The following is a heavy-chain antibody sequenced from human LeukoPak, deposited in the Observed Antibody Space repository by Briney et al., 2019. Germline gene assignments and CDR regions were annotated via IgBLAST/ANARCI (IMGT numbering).Heavy chain of an antibody. CDR2: ISSYGDKT. D-gene: IGHD6-13*01. CDR3: VKDLYKGDTSSWYYFDY. CDR1: GFTFSYSA. V-gene: IGHV3-64D*06. J-gene: IGHJ4*02. Sequence: PGRSLRLSCAASGFTFSYSALHWVRQAPGKGPEYVSVISSYGDKTYYADSVKGRFTISRDNSKNTVSLQMSSLRAEDTAVYYCVKDLYKGDTSSWYYFDYWGQGTLVTVSS.